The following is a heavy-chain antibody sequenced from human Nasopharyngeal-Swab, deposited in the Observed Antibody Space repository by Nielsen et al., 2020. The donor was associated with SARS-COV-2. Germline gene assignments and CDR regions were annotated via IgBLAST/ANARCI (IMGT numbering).Heavy chain of an antibody. CDR1: GFTFASYN. CDR2: ISGSGSST. V-gene: IGHV3-23*01. D-gene: IGHD6-6*01. J-gene: IGHJ4*02. Sequence: GGSLRLSCAASGFTFASYNINWVRQAPGKGLEWVSGISGSGSSTYYADSVKGRFTISRDNSKNTLYLQMNSLRAEDTAVYYCAKSSRSLDYWGQGTLVTVSS. CDR3: AKSSRSLDY.